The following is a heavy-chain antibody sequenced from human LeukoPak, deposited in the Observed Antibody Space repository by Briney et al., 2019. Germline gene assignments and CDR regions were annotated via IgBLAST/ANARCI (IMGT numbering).Heavy chain of an antibody. CDR3: AKAAFRTTVTKGGYFDY. J-gene: IGHJ4*02. Sequence: PGGSLRLSCAASGFTFSSYAMSWVRQAPGKGLEWVSAISGSGVSTYYADSVKGRFTISRDNSKNTLYLQMNSLRAEDTAVYYCAKAAFRTTVTKGGYFDYWGQGTLVTVSS. CDR2: ISGSGVST. V-gene: IGHV3-23*01. D-gene: IGHD4-17*01. CDR1: GFTFSSYA.